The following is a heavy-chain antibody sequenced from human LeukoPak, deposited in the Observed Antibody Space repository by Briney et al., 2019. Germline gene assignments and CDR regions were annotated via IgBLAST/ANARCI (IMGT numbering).Heavy chain of an antibody. CDR1: GYTFTSYY. D-gene: IGHD3-22*01. V-gene: IGHV1-46*01. J-gene: IGHJ4*02. CDR2: INPSGGST. CDR3: ARDQSAHLHYYDSSGYYFPY. Sequence: GASVKVSCKASGYTFTSYYMHWVRQAPGQGLEWMGIINPSGGSTSYAQKFQGRVTMTRDTSTSTVYMELSSLRSEDTAVYYCARDQSAHLHYYDSSGYYFPYWGQGTLVTVSS.